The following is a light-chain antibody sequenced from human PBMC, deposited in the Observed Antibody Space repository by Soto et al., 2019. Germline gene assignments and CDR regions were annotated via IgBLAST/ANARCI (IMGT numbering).Light chain of an antibody. V-gene: IGKV2-28*01. J-gene: IGKJ4*01. CDR1: QSLLYRDGRIF. CDR2: LAS. CDR3: MQALQTPT. Sequence: DIVMTQSPLSLAVTPGEPASISCRSIQSLLYRDGRIFLDWYLQRPGHSPQLLIYLASIRASGVPDRFSGSGSGTDFTLKISRVEAEDVGIYYCMQALQTPTFGGGTRLDIK.